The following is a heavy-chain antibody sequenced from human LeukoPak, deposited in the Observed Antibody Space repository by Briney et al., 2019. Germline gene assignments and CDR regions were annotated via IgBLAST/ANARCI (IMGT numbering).Heavy chain of an antibody. J-gene: IGHJ4*02. CDR3: ASGRHYYYDSSGGY. CDR1: GFTFSSYG. D-gene: IGHD3-22*01. V-gene: IGHV3-33*01. CDR2: IWYDGSNK. Sequence: PGRSLRLSCAASGFTFSSYGMHWVRQAPGKGLEWVAVIWYDGSNKYYADSVKGRFTISRDNSKNTLYLQMSSLRAEDTAVYYCASGRHYYYDSSGGYWGQGTLVTVSS.